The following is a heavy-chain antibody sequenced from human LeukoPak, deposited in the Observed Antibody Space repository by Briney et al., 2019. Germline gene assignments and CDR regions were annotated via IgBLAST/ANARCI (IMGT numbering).Heavy chain of an antibody. CDR1: GFTFNSYA. J-gene: IGHJ4*02. CDR3: AKENDYGSGSYYNR. CDR2: ISGSGGST. V-gene: IGHV3-23*01. Sequence: GGSLRLSCAASGFTFNSYAMSWVRQAPGKGLEWVSAISGSGGSTYYADSVKGRFTISRDNSKNTLYLQMNSLRAEDTAVYYCAKENDYGSGSYYNRWGQGTLVTVSS. D-gene: IGHD3-10*01.